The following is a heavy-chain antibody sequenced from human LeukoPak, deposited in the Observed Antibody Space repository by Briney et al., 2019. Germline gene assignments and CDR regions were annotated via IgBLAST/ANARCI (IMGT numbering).Heavy chain of an antibody. D-gene: IGHD3-10*01. CDR1: GFTFSSYA. V-gene: IGHV3-30*01. Sequence: GGSLRLSCAASGFTFSSYAMHWVGQAPGKGLEWVAVISYDGSNKYYADSVKGRFTISRDNSKNTLYLQMNSLRAEDTAVYYCARDLYYYGSGSYYPPGYWGQGTLVTVSS. CDR3: ARDLYYYGSGSYYPPGY. CDR2: ISYDGSNK. J-gene: IGHJ4*02.